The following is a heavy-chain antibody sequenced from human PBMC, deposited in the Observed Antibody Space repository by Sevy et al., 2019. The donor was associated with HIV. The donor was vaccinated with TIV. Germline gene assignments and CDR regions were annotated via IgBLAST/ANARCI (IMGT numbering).Heavy chain of an antibody. J-gene: IGHJ6*02. CDR1: GFTFSSYG. V-gene: IGHV3-30*18. CDR3: AKYMVRGVIITPYGMDV. CDR2: ISYDGSNK. D-gene: IGHD3-10*01. Sequence: GGSLRLSCAASGFTFSSYGMHWVRQAPGKGLEWVAIISYDGSNKYYADSVKGRFTISRDNSKNTLYLQMNSLRAEDTAVYYCAKYMVRGVIITPYGMDVWGQGTTVTVSS.